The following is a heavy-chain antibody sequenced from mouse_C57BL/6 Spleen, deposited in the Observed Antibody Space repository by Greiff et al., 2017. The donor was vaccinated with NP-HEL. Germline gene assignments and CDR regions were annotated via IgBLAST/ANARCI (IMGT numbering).Heavy chain of an antibody. CDR2: IYPGDGDT. Sequence: QVQLQQSGAELVKPGASVKISCKASGYAFSSYWMNWVKQRPGKGLEWIGQIYPGDGDTNYNGKFKGKATLTADKSSSTAYMQLSSLTSEDSAVYFCARVIYDGYYVNPLFAYWGQGTLVTVSA. D-gene: IGHD2-3*01. CDR3: ARVIYDGYYVNPLFAY. CDR1: GYAFSSYW. V-gene: IGHV1-80*01. J-gene: IGHJ3*01.